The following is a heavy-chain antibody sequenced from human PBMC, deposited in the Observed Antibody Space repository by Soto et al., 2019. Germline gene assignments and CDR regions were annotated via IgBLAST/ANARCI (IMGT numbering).Heavy chain of an antibody. CDR1: GYTFTSYA. D-gene: IGHD3-10*01. Sequence: ASVNVSCKASGYTFTSYAMQWVRQAPGQRLEWMGWINAGNGNTKYSQKFQGRVTITRDTSASTAYMELSSLRSEDTAVYYCAKDTGFGLSAYWGQGTLVTVSS. CDR3: AKDTGFGLSAY. V-gene: IGHV1-3*01. CDR2: INAGNGNT. J-gene: IGHJ4*02.